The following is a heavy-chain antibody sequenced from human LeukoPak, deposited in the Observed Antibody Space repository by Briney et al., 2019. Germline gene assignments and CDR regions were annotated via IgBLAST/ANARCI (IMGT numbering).Heavy chain of an antibody. J-gene: IGHJ4*02. Sequence: GGSLRLSCSASGFTFSSYTMHWVRQAPGKGLEYVSTISSNGGSTYYADSVKGRFTISRDNSKNTLFLQMSSLRAEDTAVYYCAKDRYCSSTSCYGSFDYWGQGTLVTVSS. CDR2: ISSNGGST. V-gene: IGHV3-64D*06. CDR1: GFTFSSYT. CDR3: AKDRYCSSTSCYGSFDY. D-gene: IGHD2-2*01.